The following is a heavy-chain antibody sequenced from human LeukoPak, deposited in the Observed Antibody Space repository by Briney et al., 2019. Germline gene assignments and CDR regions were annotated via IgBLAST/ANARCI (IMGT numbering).Heavy chain of an antibody. CDR2: MNPNSGNT. D-gene: IGHD5-24*01. V-gene: IGHV1-8*01. CDR3: TTEMATIWAPDY. J-gene: IGHJ4*02. CDR1: GYTFTSYD. Sequence: ASVKVSCKASGYTFTSYDINWVRQATGQGLEWMGWMNPNSGNTGYAQKFQGKVTMTRNTSISTAYMELSSLKTEDTAVYYCTTEMATIWAPDYWGQGTLVTVSS.